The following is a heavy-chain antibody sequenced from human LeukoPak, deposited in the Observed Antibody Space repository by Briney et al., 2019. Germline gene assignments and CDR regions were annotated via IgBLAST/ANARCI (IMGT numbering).Heavy chain of an antibody. CDR1: GYSFTSYG. J-gene: IGHJ4*02. CDR3: ARTPPRIVGATAYFDY. CDR2: ISTYNGHT. V-gene: IGHV1-18*01. Sequence: GASVTVSCKTSGYSFTSYGVSWVRQAPGQGLEWMGWISTYNGHTSYAQSLQGRVTMTTDTSTGTAYMELRSLGSDDTAVYYCARTPPRIVGATAYFDYWGQGTLVTVSS. D-gene: IGHD1-26*01.